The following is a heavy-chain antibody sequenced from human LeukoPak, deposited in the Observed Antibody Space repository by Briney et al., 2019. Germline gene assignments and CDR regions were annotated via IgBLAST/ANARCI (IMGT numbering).Heavy chain of an antibody. J-gene: IGHJ4*02. CDR3: ARDRTLGYCSSTSCSNFDY. V-gene: IGHV3-21*01. D-gene: IGHD2-2*01. CDR2: ISSSSSYI. CDR1: GFTFSSFT. Sequence: GGSLRLSCAASGFTFSSFTMSWVRQAPGKGLEWVSSISSSSSYIYYADSVKGRFTISRDNAKNSLYLQMNSLRAEDTAVYYCARDRTLGYCSSTSCSNFDYWGQGTLVTVSS.